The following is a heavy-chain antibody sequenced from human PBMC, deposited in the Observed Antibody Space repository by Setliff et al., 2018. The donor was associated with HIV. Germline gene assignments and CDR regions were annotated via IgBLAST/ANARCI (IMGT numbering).Heavy chain of an antibody. CDR2: INPRSGGT. CDR1: GYSFTDHY. J-gene: IGHJ3*02. V-gene: IGHV1-2*02. CDR3: ASKGGSENYPDSDAFDI. D-gene: IGHD3-10*01. Sequence: ASVKVSCKASGYSFTDHYMHWVRQAPGQGLEWMGWINPRSGGTNYAQKFQARVTMTRDTSASTVYLELRSLRSEDTAVYFCASKGGSENYPDSDAFDIWGQGTLVTVSS.